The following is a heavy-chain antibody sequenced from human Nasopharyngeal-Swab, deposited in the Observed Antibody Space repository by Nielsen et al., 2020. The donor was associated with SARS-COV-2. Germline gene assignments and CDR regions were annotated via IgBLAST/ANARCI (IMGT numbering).Heavy chain of an antibody. CDR3: GGSLLWFGELLI. J-gene: IGHJ4*02. V-gene: IGHV3-30*04. CDR1: GFTFSSYA. D-gene: IGHD3-10*01. Sequence: GGSLRLSCAASGFTFSSYAMHWVRQAPGKGLEWVAVISYDGSNKYYADSVKGRFTISRDNSKNTLYPQMNSLRAEDTAVYYCGGSLLWFGELLIWGQGTLVTVSS. CDR2: ISYDGSNK.